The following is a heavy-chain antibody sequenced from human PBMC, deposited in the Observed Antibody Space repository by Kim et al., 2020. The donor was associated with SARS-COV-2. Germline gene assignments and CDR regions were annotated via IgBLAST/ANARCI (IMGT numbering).Heavy chain of an antibody. J-gene: IGHJ5*02. Sequence: GGSLRLSCAGSGFTFSRYALSWVRQAPGKGLEWISGISNSGGRTYYADSVKGRFSISRDNSKNTVFLQMNSLRAEDTGLYYCAKGLGSDYCDQLGSWGQGTPVTVSS. CDR3: AKGLGSDYCDQLGS. CDR2: ISNSGGRT. CDR1: GFTFSRYA. V-gene: IGHV3-23*01. D-gene: IGHD4-17*01.